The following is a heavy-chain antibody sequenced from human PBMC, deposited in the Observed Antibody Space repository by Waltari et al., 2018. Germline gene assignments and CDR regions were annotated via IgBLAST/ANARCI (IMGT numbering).Heavy chain of an antibody. CDR2: ISGNSGSI. CDR1: GFTFDDYA. V-gene: IGHV3-9*01. CDR3: AKAGVWFGELLSFFDY. Sequence: EVQLVESGGGLVQPGRSLRLSCAASGFTFDDYAMHWVRQAPGKGLEWVSGISGNSGSIGYADSVKGRFTISRDNAKNSLYLQMNSLRAEDTALYYCAKAGVWFGELLSFFDYWGQGTLVTVSS. D-gene: IGHD3-10*01. J-gene: IGHJ4*02.